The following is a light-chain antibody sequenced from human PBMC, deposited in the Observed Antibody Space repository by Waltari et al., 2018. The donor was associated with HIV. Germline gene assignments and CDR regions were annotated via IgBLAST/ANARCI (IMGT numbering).Light chain of an antibody. J-gene: IGLJ1*01. CDR3: QVWDIYRGEV. CDR2: DDS. V-gene: IGLV3-21*02. CDR1: NIGNKR. Sequence: SFELTQPPSVSVGAGQTARVTCGGKNIGNKRVHWYRQRPGQAPVLVSQDDSDRPSGIPGRFSGSNSGNTATLTISRVEAGDEADYYCQVWDIYRGEVFGTGTKVTVL.